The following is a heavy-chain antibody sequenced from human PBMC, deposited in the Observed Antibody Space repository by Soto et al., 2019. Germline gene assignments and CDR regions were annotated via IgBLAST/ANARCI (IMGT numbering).Heavy chain of an antibody. CDR2: IFYSGTT. CDR1: GGSISSSDHH. Sequence: PSETLSLTCTVSGGSISSSDHHWAWIRQPPGKGLEWIGSIFYSGTTYYSPSLKSRVTISLDTSKNQFSLKLSSVTAADTAVYYCARASPVVGLNDYWGQGTLVTVSS. CDR3: ARASPVVGLNDY. D-gene: IGHD2-2*01. V-gene: IGHV4-39*07. J-gene: IGHJ4*02.